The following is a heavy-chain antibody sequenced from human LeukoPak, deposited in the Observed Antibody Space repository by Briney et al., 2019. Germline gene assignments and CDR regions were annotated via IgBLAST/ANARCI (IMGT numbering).Heavy chain of an antibody. J-gene: IGHJ5*02. CDR1: GFTFSSYS. D-gene: IGHD1-26*01. V-gene: IGHV3-21*01. CDR3: ARDAGATYRHNWFDP. CDR2: ISSSSSYI. Sequence: PGGSLILSCAASGFTFSSYSMNWVRQAPGKGLEWVSSISSSSSYIYYADSVKGRFTISRDNAKNSLYLQMNSLRAEDTAVYYCARDAGATYRHNWFDPWGQGTLVTVSS.